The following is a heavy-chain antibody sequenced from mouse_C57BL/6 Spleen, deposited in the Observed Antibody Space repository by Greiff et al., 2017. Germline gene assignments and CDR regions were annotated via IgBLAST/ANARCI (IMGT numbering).Heavy chain of an antibody. D-gene: IGHD2-4*01. CDR1: GYSFTGYY. CDR3: ARGNYDYDDYYAMDY. J-gene: IGHJ4*01. Sequence: VQLKQSGPELVKPGASVKISCKASGYSFTGYYMNWVKQSPEKSLEWIGEINPSTGGTTYNQKFKAKATLTVDKSSSTAYMQLKSLTSEDSAVYYCARGNYDYDDYYAMDYWGQGTSVTVSS. CDR2: INPSTGGT. V-gene: IGHV1-42*01.